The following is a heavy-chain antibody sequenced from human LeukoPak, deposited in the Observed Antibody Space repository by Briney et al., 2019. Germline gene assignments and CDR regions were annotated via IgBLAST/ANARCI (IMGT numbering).Heavy chain of an antibody. CDR1: GFTFSDYY. D-gene: IGHD6-19*01. Sequence: GGSLRLSCAASGFTFSDYYMSWIRQAPGKGLEWVSYISSSSSYTNYADSVKGRFAISRDNAKNSLYLQMNSLRAEDTAVYYCARGFSSGWYILDYWGQGTLVTVSS. CDR3: ARGFSSGWYILDY. J-gene: IGHJ4*02. V-gene: IGHV3-11*06. CDR2: ISSSSSYT.